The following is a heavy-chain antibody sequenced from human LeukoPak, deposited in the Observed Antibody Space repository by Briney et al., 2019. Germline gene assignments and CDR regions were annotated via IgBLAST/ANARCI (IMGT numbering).Heavy chain of an antibody. CDR3: ARDILTGSESSY. V-gene: IGHV3-7*03. CDR2: IKQDGSQK. D-gene: IGHD3-9*01. CDR1: GFTLSTSW. Sequence: TGGSLRLSCTASGFTLSTSWMSWVRQAPGRGLEWVASIKQDGSQKYYVDSVKGRFTISRDNVQNSLYLQMNSLRAEDTAVYYCARDILTGSESSYWGQGTLVTVSS. J-gene: IGHJ4*02.